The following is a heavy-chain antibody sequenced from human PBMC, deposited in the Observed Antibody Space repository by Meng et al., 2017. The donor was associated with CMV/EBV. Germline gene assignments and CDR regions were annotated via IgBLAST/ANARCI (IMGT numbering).Heavy chain of an antibody. D-gene: IGHD2-2*01. V-gene: IGHV4-4*07. J-gene: IGHJ5*02. CDR2: IYTRGIT. Sequence: LLPVDVPVLGKRAGTPSATLLVSGGPYSRSIRSWNRQPSGRELEWKGLIYTRGITNYNPTRKNRVTMSVDTSKNQISMKLSSVTAAYTAVYYSARDYMNCSRTSGAYWFDPWGQGTLVTVSS. CDR3: ARDYMNCSRTSGAYWFDP. CDR1: GGPYSRSI.